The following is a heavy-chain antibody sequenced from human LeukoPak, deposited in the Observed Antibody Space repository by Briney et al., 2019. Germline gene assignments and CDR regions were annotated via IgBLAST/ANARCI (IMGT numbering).Heavy chain of an antibody. CDR2: IYPGDSDT. V-gene: IGHV5-51*01. CDR3: ARLRYSSTSCFYGIDP. Sequence: GESLKISCKGSGYSFTSYWIGWVRQMPGKGLEWMGIIYPGDSDTRYSPSFQGQVTIPADKSISTAYLQWSSLKASDTAMYYCARLRYSSTSCFYGIDPWGQGTLVTVSS. D-gene: IGHD2-2*01. CDR1: GYSFTSYW. J-gene: IGHJ5*02.